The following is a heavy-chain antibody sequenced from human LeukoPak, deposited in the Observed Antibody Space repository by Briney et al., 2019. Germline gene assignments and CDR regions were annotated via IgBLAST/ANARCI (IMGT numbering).Heavy chain of an antibody. V-gene: IGHV1-2*02. CDR2: INPNSGGT. Sequence: ASVKVSCKASGYTLTGYHMHWVRQAPGQGLEWMGWINPNSGGTNYAQKFQGRVTMTRDTSISTAYMELSRLRSDDTAVYYCAREGYNWSSPLVYWGQGGLVIVSS. CDR1: GYTLTGYH. D-gene: IGHD1-20*01. J-gene: IGHJ4*02. CDR3: AREGYNWSSPLVY.